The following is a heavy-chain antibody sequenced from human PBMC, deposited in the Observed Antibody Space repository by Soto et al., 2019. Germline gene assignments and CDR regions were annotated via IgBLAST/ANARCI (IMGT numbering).Heavy chain of an antibody. J-gene: IGHJ4*02. V-gene: IGHV4-30-4*01. CDR2: IYYSGRS. Sequence: SETLSLTCTVSGDSITSGDNYWSWIRQPPGKGLEWIGYIYYSGRSYYTPSLKSRVTMSVDTSKNQFSLTLTSVTAADTAVYYCARGGGFDSWGRGSLVTVS. D-gene: IGHD3-16*01. CDR3: ARGGGFDS. CDR1: GDSITSGDNY.